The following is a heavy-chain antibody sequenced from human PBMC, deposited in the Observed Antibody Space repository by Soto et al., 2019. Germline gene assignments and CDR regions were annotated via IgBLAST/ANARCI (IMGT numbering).Heavy chain of an antibody. CDR2: IFYSGST. J-gene: IGHJ4*02. CDR1: GGSISSHY. Sequence: SKTLSLTCTVSGGSISSHYWGWIRQPPGKGLEWIGSIFYSGSTYYNPSLKSRVTISVDASKNQFSLKLNSVTAADTAMYYCARLNKYFDYWGQGTLVTVSS. V-gene: IGHV4-39*01. CDR3: ARLNKYFDY.